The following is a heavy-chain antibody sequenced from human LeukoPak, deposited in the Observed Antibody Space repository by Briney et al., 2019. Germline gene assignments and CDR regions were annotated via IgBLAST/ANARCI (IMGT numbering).Heavy chain of an antibody. J-gene: IGHJ6*02. V-gene: IGHV4-39*01. CDR2: IYYSGST. Sequence: SETLSLTCTVSGGSISSSSYYWGWIRQPPGKGLEWIGSIYYSGSTYYNPSFKSRVTISVDTSKNQFSLKLSSVTAADTAVYYCARQPYSSSWPYYYCGMDVWSQGTTVTVSS. CDR1: GGSISSSSYY. CDR3: ARQPYSSSWPYYYCGMDV. D-gene: IGHD6-13*01.